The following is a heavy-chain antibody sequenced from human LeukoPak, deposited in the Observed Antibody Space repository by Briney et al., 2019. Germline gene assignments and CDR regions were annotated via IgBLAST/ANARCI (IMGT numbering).Heavy chain of an antibody. CDR1: GFTVSGDF. Sequence: PGGSLRLSCALSGFTVSGDFMGWVRQAPGKGLEWVSLLHSGGTTFYADSVKGRFTNSRDNSQTTLYLQMNSLRAEDTALYYCASDRGEKWGQGTLVTVSS. CDR2: LHSGGTT. J-gene: IGHJ4*02. D-gene: IGHD3-10*01. V-gene: IGHV3-53*01. CDR3: ASDRGEK.